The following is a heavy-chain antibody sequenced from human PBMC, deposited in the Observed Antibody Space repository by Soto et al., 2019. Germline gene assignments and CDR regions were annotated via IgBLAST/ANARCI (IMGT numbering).Heavy chain of an antibody. Sequence: SETLSLTCTVSGGSISSSSYYWGWIRQPPGKGLEWIGSIYYSGSTYYNPSLKSRVTISVDTSKNQFSLKLSSVTAADTAVYYCARHGTTVTELDYWGQGTLVT. D-gene: IGHD4-17*01. CDR2: IYYSGST. CDR3: ARHGTTVTELDY. CDR1: GGSISSSSYY. J-gene: IGHJ4*02. V-gene: IGHV4-39*01.